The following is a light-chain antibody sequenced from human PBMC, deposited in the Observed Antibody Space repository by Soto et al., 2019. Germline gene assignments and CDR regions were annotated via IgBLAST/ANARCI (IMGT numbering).Light chain of an antibody. J-gene: IGKJ2*01. Sequence: DIQMTQSPSSLSESVGDRVTVTCRASQNIINKLNWYQQKPGKAPKLLIYAASSLQSGVPSRCSGSGSGTDFTLTISSLQPEDSATYYCQQSYSSVMYTFGQGTKLEIK. CDR3: QQSYSSVMYT. CDR2: AAS. V-gene: IGKV1-39*01. CDR1: QNIINK.